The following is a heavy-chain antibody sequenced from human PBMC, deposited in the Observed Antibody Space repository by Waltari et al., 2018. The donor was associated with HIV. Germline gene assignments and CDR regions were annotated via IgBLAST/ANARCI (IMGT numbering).Heavy chain of an antibody. J-gene: IGHJ5*02. CDR3: AVDLVPAAS. CDR2: LDPADGEA. D-gene: IGHD2-2*01. Sequence: VRLLQSGAEVKQPGATVNISCTISGYTFTDYSIHWIQQAPGRGLEWMGLLDPADGEAKFAEKFQGRVTLTADTSTDTAYMEVSGLTSEDTAVYFCAVDLVPAASWGQGTLVIVSS. V-gene: IGHV1-69-2*01. CDR1: GYTFTDYS.